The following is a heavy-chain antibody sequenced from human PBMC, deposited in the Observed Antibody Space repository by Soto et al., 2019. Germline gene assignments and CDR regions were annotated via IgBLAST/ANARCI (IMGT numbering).Heavy chain of an antibody. CDR3: TRGPSGDKVDY. J-gene: IGHJ4*02. Sequence: QVQLQGSGPRLVKPSQTLSLTCTVSGDSISDVNYYWSWIRQSPDKGVEWIGHIYGGWSTYSNPSLKSRVTVSIDTSKNQFSLQLSSMSAADTAVYYCTRGPSGDKVDYWGQGTLVTVSS. CDR1: GDSISDVNYY. CDR2: IYGGWST. D-gene: IGHD7-27*01. V-gene: IGHV4-30-4*01.